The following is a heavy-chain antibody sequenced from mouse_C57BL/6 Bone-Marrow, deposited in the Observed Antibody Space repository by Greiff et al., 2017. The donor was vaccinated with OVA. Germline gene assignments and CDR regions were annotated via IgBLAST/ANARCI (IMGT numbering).Heavy chain of an antibody. V-gene: IGHV1-15*01. D-gene: IGHD2-5*01. CDR1: GYTFTDYE. CDR3: TRGYSNYYAMDY. CDR2: IDPETGGT. J-gene: IGHJ4*01. Sequence: VQLVESGAELVRPGASVTLSCKASGYTFTDYEMHWVKQTPVHGLEWIGAIDPETGGTAYNQKFKGKAILTAEKSSSTAYMELLSLTSEDSSVYYCTRGYSNYYAMDYWGQGTSVTVSS.